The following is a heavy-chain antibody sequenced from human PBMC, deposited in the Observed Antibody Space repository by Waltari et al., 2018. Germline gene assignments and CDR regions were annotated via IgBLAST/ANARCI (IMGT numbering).Heavy chain of an antibody. CDR1: GGSFSGYY. CDR3: ATGPTRYSRT. CDR2: INHSGST. Sequence: QVQLQQWGAGLLKPSETLSLTCAVYGGSFSGYYWGWIRQPPGKGLEWIGEINHSGSTSYNPSLKSRVTISVDTSKNLFSLKLTSETAADTAVYYCATGPTRYSRTWGQGTLVTVSS. J-gene: IGHJ5*02. V-gene: IGHV4-34*01. D-gene: IGHD6-13*01.